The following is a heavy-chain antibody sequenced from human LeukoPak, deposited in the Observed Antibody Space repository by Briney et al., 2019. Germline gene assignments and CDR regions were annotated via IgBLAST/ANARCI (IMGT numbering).Heavy chain of an antibody. J-gene: IGHJ5*02. Sequence: GGSLRLSCAASGFTFSSNWMHWVRQAPGKGLVWVSRINSDGSSTSYADSVKGRFTISRDNAKNTLYLQMNSLRAEDTAVFYCGAAGTWNRIDPWGQGTLVTVSS. V-gene: IGHV3-74*01. CDR2: INSDGSST. CDR1: GFTFSSNW. CDR3: GAAGTWNRIDP. D-gene: IGHD6-13*01.